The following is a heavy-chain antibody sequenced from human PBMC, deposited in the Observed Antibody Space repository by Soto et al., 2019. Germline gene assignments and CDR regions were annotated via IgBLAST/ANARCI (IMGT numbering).Heavy chain of an antibody. V-gene: IGHV1-8*01. D-gene: IGHD2-21*02. CDR2: MNPNSGNT. CDR1: GYTFTSYD. J-gene: IGHJ2*01. Sequence: GASVKVSCKASGYTFTSYDFNWVRQATGQGFEWMGWMNPNSGNTGYAQKFQGRVTMTRSTSINTAYMELSSLRSEDTAVYYCTRDSVVVTAIPFWDFELWGRGTLVTVSS. CDR3: TRDSVVVTAIPFWDFEL.